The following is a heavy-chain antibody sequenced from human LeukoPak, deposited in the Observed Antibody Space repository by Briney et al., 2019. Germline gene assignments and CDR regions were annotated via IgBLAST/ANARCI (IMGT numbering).Heavy chain of an antibody. CDR2: ISYDGSNK. D-gene: IGHD3-10*01. J-gene: IGHJ4*02. V-gene: IGHV3-30-3*01. CDR3: AREHVPAARRITMGY. CDR1: GFTFSSYA. Sequence: GGSLRLSCAASGFTFSSYAMHWVRQAPGKGLEWVAVISYDGSNKYYADSVKGRFTISRDNSKNTLYLQMNSLRAEDTAVYYCAREHVPAARRITMGYWGQGTLVTVSS.